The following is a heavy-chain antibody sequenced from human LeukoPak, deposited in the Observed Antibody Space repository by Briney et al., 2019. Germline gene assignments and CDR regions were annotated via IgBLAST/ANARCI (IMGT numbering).Heavy chain of an antibody. CDR3: AKTSSSWGIFDS. V-gene: IGHV3-30*02. CDR1: GFTFSNYG. CDR2: IRNDGSTK. J-gene: IGHJ4*02. D-gene: IGHD6-13*01. Sequence: GGSLRLSCAPSGFTFSNYGMHWVRQAPGKGLEWVTFIRNDGSTKYFADSVKGRFTISRDNSKNTLYLQMNSLRAEDTALYYCAKTSSSWGIFDSWGQGTLVTVSS.